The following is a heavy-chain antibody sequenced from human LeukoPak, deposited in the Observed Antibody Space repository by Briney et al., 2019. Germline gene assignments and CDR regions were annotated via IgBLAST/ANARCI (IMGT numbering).Heavy chain of an antibody. CDR2: VHSSGGVI. CDR1: GYTFTSDY. J-gene: IGHJ5*02. D-gene: IGHD1-26*01. Sequence: GASLKVSCEASGYTFTSDYMNWGRQAPGQGLEWMGIVHSSGGVIRYAQESQGRVPVTRDTSTSTVYMELSSLRSEDTAVYYCAGSSHQRNWFDPWGQGNLVIVSS. CDR3: AGSSHQRNWFDP. V-gene: IGHV1-46*01.